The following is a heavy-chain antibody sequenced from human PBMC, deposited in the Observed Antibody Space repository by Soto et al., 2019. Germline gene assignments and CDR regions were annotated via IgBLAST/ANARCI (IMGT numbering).Heavy chain of an antibody. J-gene: IGHJ5*02. D-gene: IGHD1-1*01. Sequence: SGPTLVNPTQTLTLTCTFSGFSLSTSGMRVSWIRQPPGKALQWLARIDWDDNKFYTTSLRTRLTISKDTSKNQVVLTMTNMDPVDTATYYCAKTGTDGSWFDPWGQGTLVTVSS. CDR3: AKTGTDGSWFDP. CDR2: IDWDDNK. V-gene: IGHV2-70*04. CDR1: GFSLSTSGMR.